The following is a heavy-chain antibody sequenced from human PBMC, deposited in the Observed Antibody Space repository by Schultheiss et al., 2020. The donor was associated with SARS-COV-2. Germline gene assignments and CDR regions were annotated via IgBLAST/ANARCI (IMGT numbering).Heavy chain of an antibody. CDR3: ARDLSAAAGLFDP. Sequence: SETLSLTCTVSGGSISSGGYYWSWIRQHPGKGLEWIGYMYYSGSTDYNPSLNSRVTISIDTSKNQFSLKLSSVTAADTAVYYCARDLSAAAGLFDPWGQGTLVTVSS. CDR2: MYYSGST. J-gene: IGHJ5*02. D-gene: IGHD6-13*01. CDR1: GGSISSGGYY. V-gene: IGHV4-61*08.